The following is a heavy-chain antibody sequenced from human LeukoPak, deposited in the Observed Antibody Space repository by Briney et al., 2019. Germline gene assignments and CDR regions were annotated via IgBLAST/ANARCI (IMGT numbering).Heavy chain of an antibody. CDR1: GGSISSGGYS. V-gene: IGHV4-30-2*01. J-gene: IGHJ6*02. CDR2: IYHSGST. Sequence: SETLSLTCAVSGGSISSGGYSWSWIRQPPGKGLEWIGYIYHSGSTYYNPSLKSRVTISVDRSKNQFSLKLSSVTAADTAVYYCAGGNPYYYYGMDVWGQGTTVIVSS. CDR3: AGGNPYYYYGMDV. D-gene: IGHD4-23*01.